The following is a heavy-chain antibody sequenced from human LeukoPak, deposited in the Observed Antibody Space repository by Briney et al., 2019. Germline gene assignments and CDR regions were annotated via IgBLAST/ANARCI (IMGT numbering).Heavy chain of an antibody. CDR2: INPNSGDR. V-gene: IGHV1-2*02. D-gene: IGHD2-2*01. J-gene: IGHJ4*02. CDR1: VYTFTGYY. Sequence: ASVKVSCKASVYTFTGYYLHWVRQAPGQGLEWMGWINPNSGDRNYAQEFQGRVTMTRDTSISTAYMELSRLRSDDTAVYYRARSRGLRVPSFDYWGQGTLVTVSS. CDR3: ARSRGLRVPSFDY.